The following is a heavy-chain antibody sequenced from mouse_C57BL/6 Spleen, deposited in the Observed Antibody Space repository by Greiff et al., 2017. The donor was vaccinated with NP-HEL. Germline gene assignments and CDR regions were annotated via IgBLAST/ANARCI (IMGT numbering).Heavy chain of an antibody. D-gene: IGHD1-1*01. CDR1: GYTFTDYY. CDR3: ARRLLPKYYFDY. CDR2: INPNNGGT. J-gene: IGHJ2*01. V-gene: IGHV1-26*01. Sequence: EVQLQQSGPELVKPGASVKISCKASGYTFTDYYMNWVKQSHGKSLEWIGDINPNNGGTSYNQKFKGKATLTVDKSSSTAYMELRSLTSEDSAVYYCARRLLPKYYFDYWGQGTTLTVSS.